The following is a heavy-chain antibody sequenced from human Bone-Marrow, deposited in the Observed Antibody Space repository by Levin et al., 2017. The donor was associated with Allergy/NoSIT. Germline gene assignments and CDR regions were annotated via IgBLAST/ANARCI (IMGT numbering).Heavy chain of an antibody. J-gene: IGHJ6*02. D-gene: IGHD6-19*01. CDR2: IYSTASS. V-gene: IGHV4-59*01. CDR1: GVSINNYF. Sequence: NPSETLSLTCNVSGVSINNYFWSWIRQPPGKGLEWIGYIYSTASSSYNPSLKNRVTMSIETSKNQVSLKLRSVTAADTAVYYCARAGDGESSVWDGTKDYAREFWGQGTTVTVSS. CDR3: ARAGDGESSVWDGTKDYAREF.